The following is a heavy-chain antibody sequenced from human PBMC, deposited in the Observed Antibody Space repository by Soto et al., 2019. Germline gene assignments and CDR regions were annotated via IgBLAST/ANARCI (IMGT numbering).Heavy chain of an antibody. Sequence: QVQLQQWGAGLLKPSETLSLTCAVYGGSFSGYYWSWIRQPPGKGLEWIGEINHSGSTNYNPSLMSRVTISVDTSKNQFSLKLSSVTAADTAVYYCARLGNYYDSSGYYSRYYFDYWGQGTLVTVSS. CDR1: GGSFSGYY. V-gene: IGHV4-34*01. D-gene: IGHD3-22*01. CDR3: ARLGNYYDSSGYYSRYYFDY. J-gene: IGHJ4*02. CDR2: INHSGST.